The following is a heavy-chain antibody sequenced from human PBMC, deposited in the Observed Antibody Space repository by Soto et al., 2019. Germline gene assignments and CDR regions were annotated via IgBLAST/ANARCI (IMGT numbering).Heavy chain of an antibody. CDR3: CCEPTSYYYGPRHG. Sequence: SQTPSCGPAGLTFSSYRINRILQARGKGLEWVSSISSSSSYIYYADSVKGRFTISRDNAKNSLYLQMNSLRAEETSGYYFCCEPTSYYYGPRHGWGRGTTVA. V-gene: IGHV3-21*04. D-gene: IGHD2-21*01. CDR2: ISSSSSYI. J-gene: IGHJ6*02. CDR1: GLTFSSYR.